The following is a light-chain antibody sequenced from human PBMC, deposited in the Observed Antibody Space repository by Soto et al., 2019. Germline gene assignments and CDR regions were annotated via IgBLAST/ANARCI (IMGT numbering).Light chain of an antibody. Sequence: EIVMTQSQATLSVSPGEGATLSCRASQSISSKLAWYQQKPGQAPRLLIYGASTRATGVPARFFGSGSGTEFTLTISSLQSEDLAVYYCQHYNDWRWTFGQGTKVEIK. CDR1: QSISSK. V-gene: IGKV3-15*01. CDR2: GAS. J-gene: IGKJ1*01. CDR3: QHYNDWRWT.